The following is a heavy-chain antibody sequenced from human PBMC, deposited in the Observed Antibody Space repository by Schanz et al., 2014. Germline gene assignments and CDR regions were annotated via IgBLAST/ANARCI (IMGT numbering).Heavy chain of an antibody. CDR1: GFTFSAFG. D-gene: IGHD3-22*01. J-gene: IGHJ6*02. V-gene: IGHV3-30*18. CDR2: ISYDGRNK. CDR3: AKDHFGHYDSSGCSDCYYYGMDV. Sequence: HVQLVESGGGVVQPGGSLRLSCAASGFTFSAFGMHWVRQAPGKGLDWVAVISYDGRNKYFADSVKGRFTISRDNSKNTLFLQVNSLRAEDTAVYYCAKDHFGHYDSSGCSDCYYYGMDVWGQGTTVTVSS.